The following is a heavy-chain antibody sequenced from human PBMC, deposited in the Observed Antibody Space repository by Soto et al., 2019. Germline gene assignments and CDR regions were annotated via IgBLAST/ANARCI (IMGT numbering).Heavy chain of an antibody. V-gene: IGHV3-7*01. D-gene: IGHD1-1*01. CDR2: MKQDGSVI. Sequence: GGSLRLSCVVSGFSFSRNWMSWVRQPPEKGLEWVATMKQDGSVIHYVDSVKGRFTISRDNAKNSLYLQMNSLKVEDTAVYYCASLLGDVTTYEYWGRGALVTVSS. CDR3: ASLLGDVTTYEY. J-gene: IGHJ4*02. CDR1: GFSFSRNW.